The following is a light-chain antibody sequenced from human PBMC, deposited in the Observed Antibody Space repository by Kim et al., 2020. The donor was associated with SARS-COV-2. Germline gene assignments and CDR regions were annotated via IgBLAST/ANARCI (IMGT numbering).Light chain of an antibody. CDR1: QTVGSW. CDR2: STS. J-gene: IGKJ1*01. CDR3: QQSYNFPRT. V-gene: IGKV1D-12*01. Sequence: ASVGDKIPITCRATQTVGSWLAWYQQKPGTAPRLLIYSTSSLQSGAPSRFSGSGSGTVYTLTITSLQPEDFATYYCQQSYNFPRTFGQWTKVDIK.